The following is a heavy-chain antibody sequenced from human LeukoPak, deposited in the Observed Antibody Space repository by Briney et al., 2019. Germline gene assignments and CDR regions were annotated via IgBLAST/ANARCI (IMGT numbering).Heavy chain of an antibody. J-gene: IGHJ6*02. V-gene: IGHV1-69*04. CDR1: GGTFSSYA. CDR3: ARAPRGGYCSSTSCLEGPWNGMDV. CDR2: IIPILGIA. D-gene: IGHD2-2*01. Sequence: SVKVSFKASGGTFSSYAISWVRQAPGQGLEWMGRIIPILGIANYAQKFQGRVTITADKSTSTAYMELSSLRSEDTAVYYCARAPRGGYCSSTSCLEGPWNGMDVWGQGTTVTVSS.